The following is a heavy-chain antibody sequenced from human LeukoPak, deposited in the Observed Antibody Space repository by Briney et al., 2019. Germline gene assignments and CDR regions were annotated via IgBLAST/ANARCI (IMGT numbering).Heavy chain of an antibody. Sequence: ASVKVSCKASGGTFSSYAISWVRQAPGQGLEWMGRIIPILGIANYAQKFQGRVTITADKSTSTAYMELSSLRSEDTAVYYCAREGEMATEYYFDYWGQGTLVTVSS. V-gene: IGHV1-69*04. J-gene: IGHJ4*02. D-gene: IGHD5-24*01. CDR3: AREGEMATEYYFDY. CDR1: GGTFSSYA. CDR2: IIPILGIA.